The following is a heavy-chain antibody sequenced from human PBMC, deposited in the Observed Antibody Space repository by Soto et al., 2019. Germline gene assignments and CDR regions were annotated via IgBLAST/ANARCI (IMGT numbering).Heavy chain of an antibody. CDR2: IYPGDSDT. D-gene: IGHD6-19*01. J-gene: IGHJ4*02. CDR3: ARQWYGAVGYLDY. CDR1: GYSFTSYW. Sequence: GESLKISCKGSGYSFTSYWIGWVRQMPGKGLGWVGIIYPGDSDTRYSPSFQGQVTISADKSISTAYLQWSSLKASDTAMYYCARQWYGAVGYLDYWGQGTLVTVSS. V-gene: IGHV5-51*01.